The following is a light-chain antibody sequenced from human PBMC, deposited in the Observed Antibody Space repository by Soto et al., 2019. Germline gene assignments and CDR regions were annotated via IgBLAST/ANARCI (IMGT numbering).Light chain of an antibody. CDR3: LQDFNYPWS. V-gene: IGKV1-6*01. Sequence: AIQMTQSPSSLSASVGDRVTITCRASQGIRNDLDWYQQKPGKAPKLLIYGASNLQSGVPSRFSGSGSGTVFTLTISSLQPEDFATYNCLQDFNYPWSFGQGTKVEIK. J-gene: IGKJ1*01. CDR1: QGIRND. CDR2: GAS.